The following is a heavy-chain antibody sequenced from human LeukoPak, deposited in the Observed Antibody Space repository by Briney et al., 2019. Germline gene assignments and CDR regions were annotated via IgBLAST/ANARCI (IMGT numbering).Heavy chain of an antibody. J-gene: IGHJ4*02. CDR2: TYYSGST. D-gene: IGHD2-2*01. V-gene: IGHV4-59*01. Sequence: SETLSLTCTVSGGSISSYYWSWIRQPPGKGLEWIGHTYYSGSTDCNPSLKSRVTISVDTSKNQFSLKLTSVTAADTAVYYCARVYQSAEYYFDYWGQGNLVSVSS. CDR3: ARVYQSAEYYFDY. CDR1: GGSISSYY.